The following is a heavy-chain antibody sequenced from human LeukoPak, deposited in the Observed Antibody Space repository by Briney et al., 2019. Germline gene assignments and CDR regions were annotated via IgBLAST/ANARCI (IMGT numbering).Heavy chain of an antibody. J-gene: IGHJ4*02. Sequence: GGSLRLSCGASGFTFSDYYMSWVRQAPGKGLEWVANIKQDGSDKYYVASVKGRFTISRDNAKNSLYLQMNSLRAEDTAVYYCARAYSSGWYWFDYWGQGTLVTVSS. CDR2: IKQDGSDK. CDR1: GFTFSDYY. CDR3: ARAYSSGWYWFDY. D-gene: IGHD6-19*01. V-gene: IGHV3-7*03.